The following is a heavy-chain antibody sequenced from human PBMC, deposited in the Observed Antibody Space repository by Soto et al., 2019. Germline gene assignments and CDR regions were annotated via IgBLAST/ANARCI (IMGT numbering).Heavy chain of an antibody. CDR1: GYTFTSYG. D-gene: IGHD1-1*01. J-gene: IGHJ4*02. V-gene: IGHV1-18*01. Sequence: QVHLVQSGAEVKKPGASVKVSCKGSGYTFTSYGITWVRQAPGQGLEWMGWISAHNGNTDSAQKLQGRVTVTRDTSTSTAYLELRRRRSDDKAGYYCVRARYGDYWCQGDLDTVSS. CDR2: ISAHNGNT. CDR3: VRARYGDY.